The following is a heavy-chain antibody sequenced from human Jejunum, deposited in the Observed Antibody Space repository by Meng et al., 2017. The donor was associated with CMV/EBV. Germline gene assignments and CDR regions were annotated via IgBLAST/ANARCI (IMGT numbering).Heavy chain of an antibody. Sequence: CKPSGYTFISYGINWVRQAPGQGLEWMGWISGYNGDTNHVQKFQGRVAMTTDSSTTTAYMELTSLRYDDTAVYYCVRGLFGSGSIDTWGQGTLVTVSS. CDR2: ISGYNGDT. CDR1: GYTFISYG. D-gene: IGHD3-10*01. V-gene: IGHV1-18*01. CDR3: VRGLFGSGSIDT. J-gene: IGHJ5*02.